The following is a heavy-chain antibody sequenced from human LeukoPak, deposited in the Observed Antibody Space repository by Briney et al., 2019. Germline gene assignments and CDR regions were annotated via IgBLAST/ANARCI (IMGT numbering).Heavy chain of an antibody. V-gene: IGHV4-39*07. CDR3: ARGRSSMVRGYYYYYMDV. Sequence: SDTLSLTCIISGGSISSTTYYWGWIRQPPGKGLEWIGTLYYSGKTYYNPSLKSRVTISIDTSKNQFSLKLTSATAADTTVYYCARGRSSMVRGYYYYYMDVWGKGTTVTISS. CDR2: LYYSGKT. D-gene: IGHD3-10*01. J-gene: IGHJ6*03. CDR1: GGSISSTTYY.